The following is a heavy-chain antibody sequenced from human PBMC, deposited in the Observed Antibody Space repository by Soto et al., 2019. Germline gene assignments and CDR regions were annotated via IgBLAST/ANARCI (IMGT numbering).Heavy chain of an antibody. Sequence: EVQLLESGGGLVQPGGSLRLSCAASGFTFNTYAMSWFRQAPGKGLEWVSAISGGADSIYYADSVKGRFTISRDNPRNTLYLQMNSLRGEDTAQYYCAKHSGAFYGMDVWGQGTAVTVSS. D-gene: IGHD6-19*01. CDR2: ISGGADSI. V-gene: IGHV3-23*01. CDR1: GFTFNTYA. CDR3: AKHSGAFYGMDV. J-gene: IGHJ6*02.